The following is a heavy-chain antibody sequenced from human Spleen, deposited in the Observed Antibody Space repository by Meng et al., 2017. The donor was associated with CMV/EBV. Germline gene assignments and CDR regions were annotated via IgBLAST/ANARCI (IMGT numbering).Heavy chain of an antibody. CDR2: INPSTGGT. CDR1: GYTFNIFY. J-gene: IGHJ4*02. Sequence: ASVKVSCKASGYTFNIFYMHWVRQAPGQGLEWMGWINPSTGGTHYAQKFQGRVTITRDTSISTVYMELSRLASDDTAIYYCVRDVTRVSNYFDNWGQGTTVTVSS. V-gene: IGHV1-2*02. D-gene: IGHD4-11*01. CDR3: VRDVTRVSNYFDN.